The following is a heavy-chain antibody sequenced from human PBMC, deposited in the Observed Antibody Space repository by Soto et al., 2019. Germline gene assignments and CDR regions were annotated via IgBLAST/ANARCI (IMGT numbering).Heavy chain of an antibody. J-gene: IGHJ4*02. CDR1: GGSIINGDYY. CDR2: IYYSGNS. V-gene: IGHV4-30-4*01. Sequence: SETLSLTCNVSGGSIINGDYYWSWIRQQQGKGLEGIGYIYYSGNSYYNPSLKRRVMLSVDPSKNQFSLNLSSLTAADTPVYYSPTVYSVIFTARDTNYYFYFRAQRALVTVSS. CDR3: PTVYSVIFTARDTNYYFYF. D-gene: IGHD3-9*01.